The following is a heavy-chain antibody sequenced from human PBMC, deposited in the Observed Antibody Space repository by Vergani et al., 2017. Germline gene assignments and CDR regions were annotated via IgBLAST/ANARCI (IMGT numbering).Heavy chain of an antibody. CDR3: AKQYFGSGNYRFDY. V-gene: IGHV3-23*01. CDR2: ISGHGDST. CDR1: GFTFSNSA. Sequence: EVHLLESGGGQVEAGGSLRLSCVASGFTFSNSAMSWVRQTSGKGLEWVSAISGHGDSTYYADSVKGRFTISRDNSKNMLVLQMNNLRTEDTAIYYCAKQYFGSGNYRFDYWGEGTLVTVSS. J-gene: IGHJ4*02. D-gene: IGHD3-10*01.